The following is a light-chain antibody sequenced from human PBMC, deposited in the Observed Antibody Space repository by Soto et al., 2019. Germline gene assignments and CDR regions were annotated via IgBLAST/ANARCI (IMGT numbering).Light chain of an antibody. J-gene: IGKJ3*01. Sequence: EIVLTQSPATLSVSPGKRATLSCRASQSVSSNLAWYQQKPGQAPMLLIYGASTRATGIPARFSGSGSGTEFTLTNSSLQSEDFAVYYCQQYNNWPFTFGPGTKVYIK. V-gene: IGKV3-15*01. CDR1: QSVSSN. CDR3: QQYNNWPFT. CDR2: GAS.